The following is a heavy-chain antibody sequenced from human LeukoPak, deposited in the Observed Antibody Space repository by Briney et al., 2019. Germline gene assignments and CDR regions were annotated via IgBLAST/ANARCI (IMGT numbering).Heavy chain of an antibody. J-gene: IGHJ4*02. D-gene: IGHD6-13*01. CDR3: ARGASSSSDY. CDR1: GFTFSSYS. Sequence: EGSLRLSCAASGFTFSSYSMNWVRQAPGKGLEWVSSISSSSSYIYYADSVKGRFTISRDNAKNSLYLQMNSRRAEDTAVYYCARGASSSSDYWGQGTLVTVSS. V-gene: IGHV3-21*01. CDR2: ISSSSSYI.